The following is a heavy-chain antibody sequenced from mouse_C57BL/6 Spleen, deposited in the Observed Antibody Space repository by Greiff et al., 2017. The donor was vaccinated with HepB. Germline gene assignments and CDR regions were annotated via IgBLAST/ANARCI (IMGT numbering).Heavy chain of an antibody. CDR2: ISSGGSYT. D-gene: IGHD1-1*02. CDR1: GFTFSSYG. Sequence: EVQLQESGGDLVKPGGSLKLSCAASGFTFSSYGMSWVRQTPDKRLEWVATISSGGSYTYYPDSVKGRFTISRDNAKNTLYLQMSSLKSEDTAMYYCARRWDWYFDVWGTGTTVTVSS. J-gene: IGHJ1*03. V-gene: IGHV5-6*01. CDR3: ARRWDWYFDV.